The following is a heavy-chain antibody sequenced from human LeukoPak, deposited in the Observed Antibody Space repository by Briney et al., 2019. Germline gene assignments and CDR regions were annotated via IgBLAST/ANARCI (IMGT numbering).Heavy chain of an antibody. CDR1: GGSISSYY. CDR3: ARRRGTMVRGPLAFWFDP. V-gene: IGHV4-4*07. CDR2: ISTSGST. J-gene: IGHJ5*02. D-gene: IGHD3-10*01. Sequence: PSETLSLTCTVSGGSISSYYWSWLRQPAGKGLESIGHISTSGSTNYNPSLKSRVTMSVDTSKNQFSLKLSSVTAADTAVYYCARRRGTMVRGPLAFWFDPWGQGTLVTVSS.